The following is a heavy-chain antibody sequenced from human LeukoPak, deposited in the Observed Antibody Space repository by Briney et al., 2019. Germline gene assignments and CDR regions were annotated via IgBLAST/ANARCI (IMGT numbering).Heavy chain of an antibody. Sequence: SETLSLTCTVSGGSISSHYWSWIRQPPGKGLEWIGYISYIGSTNYNPSLKSRVTISVDTSKNQFSLKLSSVTTADAAVYFCARDPTTVTKGLDIWGQGTMVTVSS. CDR1: GGSISSHY. J-gene: IGHJ3*02. V-gene: IGHV4-59*11. CDR3: ARDPTTVTKGLDI. D-gene: IGHD4-17*01. CDR2: ISYIGST.